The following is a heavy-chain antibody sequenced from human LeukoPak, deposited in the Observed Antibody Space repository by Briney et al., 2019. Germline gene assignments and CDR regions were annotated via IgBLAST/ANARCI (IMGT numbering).Heavy chain of an antibody. Sequence: GGSLRLSCAASGFTFTNAWMSWVRQAPGKGLEWVGRIKSSVSGGTTDYAAPVKGRFTISRDDSKNTLHLQMDSLRTEDTAVYYCTSDLPGGYSNYFDDWGQGTLVTVSS. CDR3: TSDLPGGYSNYFDD. D-gene: IGHD4-23*01. CDR1: GFTFTNAW. CDR2: IKSSVSGGTT. J-gene: IGHJ4*02. V-gene: IGHV3-15*01.